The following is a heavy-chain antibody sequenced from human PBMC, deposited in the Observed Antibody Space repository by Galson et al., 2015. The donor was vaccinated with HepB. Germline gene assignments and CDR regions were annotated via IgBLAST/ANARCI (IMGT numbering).Heavy chain of an antibody. CDR3: ARAGFTGYDFGY. CDR2: INVYGTIT. CDR1: GSASTSDW. D-gene: IGHD5-12*01. V-gene: IGHV3-74*03. Sequence: SLRLSCAVSGSASTSDWMHWVRQAPGKGLVWVARINVYGTITKYAYSVNGRFIISRDNAKSTLYLRMSSLRTEDTAVYYCARAGFTGYDFGYWGPGTLVTVSS. J-gene: IGHJ4*02.